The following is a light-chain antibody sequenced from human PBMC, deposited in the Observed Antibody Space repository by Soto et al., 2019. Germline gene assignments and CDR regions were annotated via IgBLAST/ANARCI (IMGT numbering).Light chain of an antibody. CDR1: NSNIGSNS. CDR2: ANN. V-gene: IGLV1-44*01. Sequence: QAVVTQLPSASGTPGQRVTISCSGSNSNIGSNSVNWYQQFPGTAPNLLIYANNQRPSGVPDRFSGSRSGTSASLAISGLQSEDDAEYYCAAWDDSQNALVFGGGTKLTVL. CDR3: AAWDDSQNALV. J-gene: IGLJ2*01.